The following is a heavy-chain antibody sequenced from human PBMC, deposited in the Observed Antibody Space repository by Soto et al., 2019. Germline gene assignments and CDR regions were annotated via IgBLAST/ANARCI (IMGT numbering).Heavy chain of an antibody. D-gene: IGHD3-16*02. Sequence: TETLSLTCAVYGGSFSGYYWSWIRQPPGKGLEWIGEINHSGSTNYNPSLKSRVTLSVDTSKNQFSLKLSSVTAADTAVYYCARGLTLGALPSHFHYWGQGTPVPVPS. V-gene: IGHV4-34*01. CDR1: GGSFSGYY. CDR3: ARGLTLGALPSHFHY. CDR2: INHSGST. J-gene: IGHJ4*02.